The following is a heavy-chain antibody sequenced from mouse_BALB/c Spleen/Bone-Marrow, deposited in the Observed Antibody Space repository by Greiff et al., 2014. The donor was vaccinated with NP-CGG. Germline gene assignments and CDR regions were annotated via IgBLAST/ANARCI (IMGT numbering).Heavy chain of an antibody. CDR3: ARNFPFDY. J-gene: IGHJ2*01. V-gene: IGHV1-87*01. Sequence: LQRVESXAELARPGASVKLSCTASGYTFTSYWMPWVKQRPGQGLEWIGAIYPGDGDTGYTQKFKGKATLTADKSSTTAYMQLSSLTSEDSAVYYCARNFPFDYWGQGTTLTVSS. CDR1: GYTFTSYW. CDR2: IYPGDGDT.